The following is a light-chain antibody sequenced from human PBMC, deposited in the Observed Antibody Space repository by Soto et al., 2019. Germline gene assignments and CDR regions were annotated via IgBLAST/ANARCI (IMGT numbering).Light chain of an antibody. J-gene: IGKJ4*01. CDR3: QQYDERPPTLS. CDR1: QSVSTN. CDR2: AAS. Sequence: EIVMTQSPATLSVSPGERATLSCRASQSVSTNLAWYQQKPGQAPRLLIYAASLRATGIPARFSGSGSGTELTLTISSLQSEDFAVYYCQQYDERPPTLSFGGGTKVAIK. V-gene: IGKV3-15*01.